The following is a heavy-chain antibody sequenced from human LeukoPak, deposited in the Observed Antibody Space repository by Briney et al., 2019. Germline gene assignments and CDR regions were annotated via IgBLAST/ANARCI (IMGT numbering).Heavy chain of an antibody. CDR2: ISAYNGNT. CDR3: ARDLYYYGSGSYFGGY. V-gene: IGHV1-18*01. D-gene: IGHD3-10*01. Sequence: ASVKVSCKGSGYTFTSNGISWVRQAPGQGLEWMGWISAYNGNTNYAQKLQGRVTRPTDTSTSTAYMELRSLRSDDTAVYYCARDLYYYGSGSYFGGYWGQGTLVTVSS. CDR1: GYTFTSNG. J-gene: IGHJ4*02.